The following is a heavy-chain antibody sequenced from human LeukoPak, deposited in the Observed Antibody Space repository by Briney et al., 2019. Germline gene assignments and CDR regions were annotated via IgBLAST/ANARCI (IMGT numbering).Heavy chain of an antibody. CDR1: GYTFTGYY. CDR2: INPNSGGT. Sequence: ASVKVSCKASGYTFTGYYMHWVRQAPGQGLEWMGRINPNSGGTNYAQKSQGRVTMTRDTSISTAYMELSRLRSDDTAVYYCAREIDYGDYVRYFDYWGQGTLVTVSS. D-gene: IGHD4-17*01. V-gene: IGHV1-2*06. J-gene: IGHJ4*02. CDR3: AREIDYGDYVRYFDY.